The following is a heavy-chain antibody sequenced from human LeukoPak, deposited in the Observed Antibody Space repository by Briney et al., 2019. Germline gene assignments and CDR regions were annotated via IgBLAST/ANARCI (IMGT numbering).Heavy chain of an antibody. CDR1: GFTFSSYA. V-gene: IGHV3-66*01. J-gene: IGHJ3*02. Sequence: PGGSLRLSCAASGFTFSSYAMSWVRQAPGKGLEWVSVIYSGGSTYYADSVKGRFTISRDNSKNTLYLQMNSLRAEDTAVYYCARYPYIGPVIVVGDDAFDIWGQGTMVTVSS. D-gene: IGHD3-22*01. CDR3: ARYPYIGPVIVVGDDAFDI. CDR2: IYSGGST.